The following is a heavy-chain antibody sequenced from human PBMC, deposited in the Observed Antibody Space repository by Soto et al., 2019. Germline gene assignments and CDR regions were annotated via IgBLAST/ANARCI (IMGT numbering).Heavy chain of an antibody. J-gene: IGHJ4*02. CDR2: IYYSGST. CDR3: ARVGQWPSPSEY. D-gene: IGHD6-19*01. CDR1: GGSISSYY. V-gene: IGHV4-59*01. Sequence: SETLSLTCTVSGGSISSYYWSWFRQPPGKGLEWIGYIYYSGSTNYNPSLKSRVTISVDTSKDQFSLKLSSVTAADTAVYYCARVGQWPSPSEYWGQGTLVTVS.